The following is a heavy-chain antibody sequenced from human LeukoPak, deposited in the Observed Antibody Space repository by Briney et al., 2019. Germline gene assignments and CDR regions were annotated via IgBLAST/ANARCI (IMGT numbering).Heavy chain of an antibody. CDR2: IGSSGTTI. CDR1: GFTFSRSE. Sequence: GGSLRLSCVASGFTFSRSEVNWVRQAPGKGLEWISYIGSSGTTIYYADSVKGRYTISRDNAENSVYLQMNSLRVEDTAFYYCAKTRSVVVAAAINYWGQGTQVTVSS. V-gene: IGHV3-48*03. J-gene: IGHJ4*02. CDR3: AKTRSVVVAAAINY. D-gene: IGHD2-15*01.